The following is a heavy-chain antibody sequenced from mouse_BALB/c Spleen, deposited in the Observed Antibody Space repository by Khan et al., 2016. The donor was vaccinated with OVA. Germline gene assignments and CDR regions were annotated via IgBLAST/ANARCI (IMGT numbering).Heavy chain of an antibody. V-gene: IGHV3-8*02. D-gene: IGHD2-14*01. CDR1: GDSITTGY. CDR2: IIYTGYT. CDR3: ARSTYRYAFGY. Sequence: EVQLQESGPSLVKPSQTLSLTCSVTGDSITTGYWNWIRKFPGNKLEYMGYIIYTGYTYYNPSLKSRISITRHTYNNQYYLQLNSVTDEDTATYYCARSTYRYAFGYWGQGTLVTVSA. J-gene: IGHJ3*02.